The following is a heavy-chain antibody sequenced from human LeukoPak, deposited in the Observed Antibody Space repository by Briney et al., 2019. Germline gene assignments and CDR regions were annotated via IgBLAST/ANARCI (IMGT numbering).Heavy chain of an antibody. CDR3: ARAREISYDDADFDY. J-gene: IGHJ4*02. Sequence: PGGSLRLSCAASGFTFSDYYMSWIRQAPGKGLEWVSYISSSGSTIYYADSVKGRFTISRDNAKNSLYLQMNSLRAEDTAVYYCARAREISYDDADFDYWGQGTLVTVSS. V-gene: IGHV3-11*04. CDR2: ISSSGSTI. D-gene: IGHD5-18*01. CDR1: GFTFSDYY.